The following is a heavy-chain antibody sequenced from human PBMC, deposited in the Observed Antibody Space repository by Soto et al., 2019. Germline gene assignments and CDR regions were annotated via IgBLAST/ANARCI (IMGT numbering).Heavy chain of an antibody. CDR3: ARDFNPGDGDYYFDY. CDR2: IWYDGSNK. CDR1: GFTFSSYG. D-gene: IGHD4-17*01. Sequence: QVQLVESGGGVVQPGRSLRLSCAASGFTFSSYGMHWARQAPGKGLEWVAVIWYDGSNKYYADSVKGRFTISRDNSKNTLYLQMNSLRAEDTAVYYCARDFNPGDGDYYFDYWGQGTLVTVSS. V-gene: IGHV3-33*01. J-gene: IGHJ4*02.